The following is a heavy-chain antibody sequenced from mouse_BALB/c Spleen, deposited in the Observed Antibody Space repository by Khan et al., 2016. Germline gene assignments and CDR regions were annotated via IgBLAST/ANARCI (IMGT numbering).Heavy chain of an antibody. CDR2: IRCKSNNYAT. V-gene: IGHV10S3*01. Sequence: EVQLVESGGGLVQPKGSLKLSCAASGFTFNTNALNWVRQAPGKGLEWVARIRCKSNNYATYYADSVKDRFTLSRDDSQSILYLQMNNLQTEDTAVYYCVRDFYDDGRVGCFEVWGAGTTVTVAS. CDR3: VRDFYDDGRVGCFEV. CDR1: GFTFNTNA. J-gene: IGHJ1*01. D-gene: IGHD1-1*01.